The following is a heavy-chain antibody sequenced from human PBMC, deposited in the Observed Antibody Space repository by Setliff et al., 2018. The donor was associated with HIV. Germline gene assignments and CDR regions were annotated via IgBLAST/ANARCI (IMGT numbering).Heavy chain of an antibody. D-gene: IGHD2-21*01. CDR3: TTGTRLVD. CDR1: GFTFSNAW. V-gene: IGHV3-15*01. J-gene: IGHJ4*02. CDR2: IKSRGDGETS. Sequence: GSLRLSCAASGFTFSNAWMTWVRQAPGKGPEWVGRIKSRGDGETSDSAAPVKGRFTISRDDSKNTLYLQMSSLKTEDTAVYYCTTGTRLVDWGQGALVTVSS.